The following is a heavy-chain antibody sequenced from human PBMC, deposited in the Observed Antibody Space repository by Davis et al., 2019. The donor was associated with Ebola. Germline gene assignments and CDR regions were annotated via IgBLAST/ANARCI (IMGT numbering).Heavy chain of an antibody. Sequence: SVKVSCKASGGTFSSYAISWVRQAPGQGLEWMGGIIPIFGTPNYAQKFQGRVTITADKSTSTAYMELSSLRSEDTAVYYCASSRRDDILKPYGMDVWGQGTTVTVSS. V-gene: IGHV1-69*06. CDR3: ASSRRDDILKPYGMDV. CDR1: GGTFSSYA. D-gene: IGHD3-9*01. J-gene: IGHJ6*02. CDR2: IIPIFGTP.